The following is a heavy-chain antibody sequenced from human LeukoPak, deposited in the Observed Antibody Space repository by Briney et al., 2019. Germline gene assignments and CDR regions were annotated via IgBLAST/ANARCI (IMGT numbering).Heavy chain of an antibody. J-gene: IGHJ4*02. D-gene: IGHD3-10*02. V-gene: IGHV5-10-1*01. Sequence: GESLKISCTGFGYGFTTYWISWVRQMPGKGLEWMGRIDPSDSYTNYSPSFQGHVTISADKSISTAYLQWSSLKASDTAMYYCARLYYYVPDYWGQGTLVTVSS. CDR2: IDPSDSYT. CDR1: GYGFTTYW. CDR3: ARLYYYVPDY.